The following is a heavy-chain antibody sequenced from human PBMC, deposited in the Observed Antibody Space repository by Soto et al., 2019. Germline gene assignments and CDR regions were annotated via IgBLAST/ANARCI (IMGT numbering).Heavy chain of an antibody. J-gene: IGHJ5*02. CDR1: GGAISSGDYY. D-gene: IGHD2-2*02. V-gene: IGHV4-30-4*01. CDR2: IYYSGST. CDR3: ARDIHRYCSSTRCYRFDP. Sequence: SETLSLTCTVSGGAISSGDYYWSWIRQPPGKGLEWIGYIYYSGSTYYNPSLKSRVTISVDTSKHQFSLKLSSVTAAATALYYCARDIHRYCSSTRCYRFDPWGQGTLVTVSS.